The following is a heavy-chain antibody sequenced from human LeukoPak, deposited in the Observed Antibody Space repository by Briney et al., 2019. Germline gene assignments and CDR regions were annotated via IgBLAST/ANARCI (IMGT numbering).Heavy chain of an antibody. V-gene: IGHV3-64*04. J-gene: IGHJ4*02. CDR2: ISSNGGFT. D-gene: IGHD2-2*01. Sequence: PGGSLRLSCAASGFTFSSYAMHWVRQAPGKGLEYVSAISSNGGFTYYADSMKGRFTISRDNSKNTLYLQMNSLRAEDTAVYYCAKGLLGYCSSTSCPPEWLSFDYWGQGTLVTVSS. CDR1: GFTFSSYA. CDR3: AKGLLGYCSSTSCPPEWLSFDY.